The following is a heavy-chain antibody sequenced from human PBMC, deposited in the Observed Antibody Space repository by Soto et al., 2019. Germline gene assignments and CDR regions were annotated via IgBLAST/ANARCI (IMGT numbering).Heavy chain of an antibody. Sequence: ASVKVSCKASGGTFSSYAIIWVRQAPGQGLEWMGGIIPIFGNTGYAQKFQGRVTMTRNTSISTAYMELSSLRSEDTAVYYCARGMTTVTTAYYYYGMDVWGQGTTVTVSS. D-gene: IGHD4-17*01. CDR2: IIPIFGNT. CDR1: GGTFSSYA. CDR3: ARGMTTVTTAYYYYGMDV. V-gene: IGHV1-8*02. J-gene: IGHJ6*02.